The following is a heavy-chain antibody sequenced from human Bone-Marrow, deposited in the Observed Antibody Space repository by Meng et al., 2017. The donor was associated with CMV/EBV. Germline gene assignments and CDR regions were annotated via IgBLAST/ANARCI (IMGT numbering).Heavy chain of an antibody. D-gene: IGHD2-2*01. Sequence: GSLRPSCTVSGGSISNSTYYWDWIRQPPGKGLDWIGSIYHSGNTYYNPSLKSRVTISVDTSKNKFSLRLRSVTAADTAVYFCVRSRSWFDPWGQGTLVTVSS. V-gene: IGHV4-39*07. CDR1: GGSISNSTYY. CDR2: IYHSGNT. J-gene: IGHJ5*02. CDR3: VRSRSWFDP.